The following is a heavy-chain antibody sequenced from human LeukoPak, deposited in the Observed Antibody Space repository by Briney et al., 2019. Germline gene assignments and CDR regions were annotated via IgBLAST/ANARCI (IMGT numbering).Heavy chain of an antibody. D-gene: IGHD3-22*01. Sequence: SETLSLTCAVSGGSISSSNWWSWVRQPPGKGLEWIGEIYHSGSTDYNPSLKSRVTISVDKSKNQFSLKLSSVTAADTAVYYCARGLRPSSYYYDSSGYYMNIWGQGTMVTVSS. CDR2: IYHSGST. J-gene: IGHJ3*02. V-gene: IGHV4-4*02. CDR3: ARGLRPSSYYYDSSGYYMNI. CDR1: GGSISSSNW.